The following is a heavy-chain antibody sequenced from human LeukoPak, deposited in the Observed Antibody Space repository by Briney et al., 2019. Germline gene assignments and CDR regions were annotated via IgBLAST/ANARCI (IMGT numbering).Heavy chain of an antibody. Sequence: ASVKVSCKASGYTFTSYYMHWVRQAPGQGLEWMGIINPSGGSTSYAQKFQGRVTMTRDMSTSTVYMELSSLRSEDTAVYYCARELNNGYCSGGSCYYPRGLGYWGQGTLVTVSS. V-gene: IGHV1-46*01. J-gene: IGHJ4*02. CDR3: ARELNNGYCSGGSCYYPRGLGY. CDR2: INPSGGST. CDR1: GYTFTSYY. D-gene: IGHD2-15*01.